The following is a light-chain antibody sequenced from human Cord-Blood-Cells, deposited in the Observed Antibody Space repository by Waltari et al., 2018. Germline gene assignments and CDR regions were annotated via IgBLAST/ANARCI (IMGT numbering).Light chain of an antibody. Sequence: DILMTQSPSSRSASVGDRVTITCRASQSISSYLNWYQQKPGKAPKLLIYAASSLQSGVPSRFSGSGSGTDFTLTISSLQPEDFATYYCQQSYSTPYTFGQGTKLEIK. CDR1: QSISSY. J-gene: IGKJ2*01. V-gene: IGKV1-39*01. CDR3: QQSYSTPYT. CDR2: AAS.